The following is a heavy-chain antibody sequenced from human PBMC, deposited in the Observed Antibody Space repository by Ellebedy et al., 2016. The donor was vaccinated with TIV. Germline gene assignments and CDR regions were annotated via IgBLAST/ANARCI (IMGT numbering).Heavy chain of an antibody. J-gene: IGHJ4*02. Sequence: GESLKISCAASGFTFRSYAMAWVRQAPGKGLEWVSGIVGTGAQRHADSVKGRFTISRDNSRNTLYLQMNSLRAEDTAVYYCAKRYSRSSGGRFFDYWGQGTLVTVSS. CDR2: IVGTGA. D-gene: IGHD6-6*01. CDR1: GFTFRSYA. CDR3: AKRYSRSSGGRFFDY. V-gene: IGHV3-23*01.